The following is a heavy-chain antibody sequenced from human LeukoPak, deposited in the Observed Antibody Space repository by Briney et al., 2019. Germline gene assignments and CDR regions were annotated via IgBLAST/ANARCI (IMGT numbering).Heavy chain of an antibody. D-gene: IGHD6-19*01. V-gene: IGHV3-23*01. Sequence: GGSLRLSCAASGFTFSNYAMSWVRQAPGKGLEWVSAISGSGDNTYHADSVKGRFTISRDNSKNTLYLQMNSLRAEDTAVYYCAKDSRIAVAGTSNYWGQGTLVIVSA. J-gene: IGHJ4*02. CDR1: GFTFSNYA. CDR2: ISGSGDNT. CDR3: AKDSRIAVAGTSNY.